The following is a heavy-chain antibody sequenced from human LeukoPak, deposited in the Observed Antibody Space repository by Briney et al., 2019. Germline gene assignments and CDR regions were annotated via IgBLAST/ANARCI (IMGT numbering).Heavy chain of an antibody. CDR1: GYTFTSYD. V-gene: IGHV1-8*01. CDR3: ARNPTVTTRRPRTSWFEP. J-gene: IGHJ5*02. D-gene: IGHD4-17*01. Sequence: ASVKVSCKASGYTFTSYDINWVRQATGQGLEWMGWMNPNSGNTGYAQKFQGRVTMTRNTSISTAYMELSSLRSEDTAVYYCARNPTVTTRRPRTSWFEPWGQGTLVTVSS. CDR2: MNPNSGNT.